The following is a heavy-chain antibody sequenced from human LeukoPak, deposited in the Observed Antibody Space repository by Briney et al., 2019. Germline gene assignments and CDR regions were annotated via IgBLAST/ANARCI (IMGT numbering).Heavy chain of an antibody. D-gene: IGHD3-22*01. V-gene: IGHV4-30-4*01. Sequence: PSETLSLTCTVSGGSISSGDYYWSWIRQPPGKGLEWIGYIYYSGSTYYNPSLKSRVTISVDTSKNKFSLKLNSVTAADTTVYYCARQVTHYYGSGGFYFDSWGQGTLVTVSS. CDR1: GGSISSGDYY. CDR2: IYYSGST. J-gene: IGHJ4*02. CDR3: ARQVTHYYGSGGFYFDS.